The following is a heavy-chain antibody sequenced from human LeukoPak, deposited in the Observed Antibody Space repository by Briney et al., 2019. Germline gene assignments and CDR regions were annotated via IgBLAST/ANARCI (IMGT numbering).Heavy chain of an antibody. CDR3: ARHSQWFDP. J-gene: IGHJ5*02. Sequence: SETLSLTCTVSGGSISSSSYYWGWIRQPPGKGLEWIASIYYSGSTYYNPSLKSRVSISVDTSKNQFSLKLSSVTAADTAVYYCARHSQWFDPWGQGTLVTVSS. CDR1: GGSISSSSYY. V-gene: IGHV4-39*01. CDR2: IYYSGST.